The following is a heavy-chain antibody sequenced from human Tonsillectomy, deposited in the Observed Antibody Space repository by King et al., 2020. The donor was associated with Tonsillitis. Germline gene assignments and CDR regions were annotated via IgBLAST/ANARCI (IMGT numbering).Heavy chain of an antibody. CDR2: ISYDGSNK. Sequence: VQLVESGGGVVQPGRSLRLSCAASGFTFSSYGMHWVRQAPGKGLEWVAVISYDGSNKYYADSVKGRFTISRDNSKNTLYLQMNSLRAEDTAVYYCARESIAAAGTNWFDPWGQGTLVTVSS. V-gene: IGHV3-33*05. CDR3: ARESIAAAGTNWFDP. J-gene: IGHJ5*02. CDR1: GFTFSSYG. D-gene: IGHD6-13*01.